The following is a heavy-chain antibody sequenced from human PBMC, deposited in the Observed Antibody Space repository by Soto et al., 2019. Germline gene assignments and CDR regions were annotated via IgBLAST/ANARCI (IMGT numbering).Heavy chain of an antibody. V-gene: IGHV1-2*02. CDR2: INPNSGGT. CDR3: ARAYSSDDV. D-gene: IGHD6-13*01. CDR1: GYTFTGYN. Sequence: QVQLVQSGAEVKKPGASVKVSCKASGYTFTGYNLHWVRQAPGQGLEWMGWINPNSGGTNYAQKLQGRVTMTRDTSISTAYMEMNRLRSDDTAVYYCARAYSSDDVWGQGTTVTVSS. J-gene: IGHJ6*02.